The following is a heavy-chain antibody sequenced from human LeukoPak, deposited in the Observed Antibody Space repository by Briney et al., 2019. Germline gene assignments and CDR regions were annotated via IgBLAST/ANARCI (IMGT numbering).Heavy chain of an antibody. CDR1: GFTFSTYG. CDR2: IWYDGSNK. D-gene: IGHD2-2*01. V-gene: IGHV3-33*08. J-gene: IGHJ6*02. CDR3: ADAPMDV. Sequence: PGGSLRLSCEASGFTFSTYGMHWVRQAPGKGLEWVAVIWYDGSNKYYADSVKGRFTISRDNSKNTLYLQMNSLRAEDTAVYYCADAPMDVWGQGTTVTVSS.